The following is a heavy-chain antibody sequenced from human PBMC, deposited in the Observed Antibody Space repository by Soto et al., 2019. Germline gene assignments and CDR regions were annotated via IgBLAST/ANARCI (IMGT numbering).Heavy chain of an antibody. Sequence: EVQLVESGGGLVQPGRSLRLSCAASGFTFDDYAMHWVRQAPGKGLEWVSGISWNSDDIGYADSVKGRFTVSRDNAKNSLYLQMHGLRAEDTALYYCAKDTSGSYYETWGAFDIWGQGTLVTVSS. CDR1: GFTFDDYA. CDR2: ISWNSDDI. V-gene: IGHV3-9*01. D-gene: IGHD1-26*01. CDR3: AKDTSGSYYETWGAFDI. J-gene: IGHJ3*02.